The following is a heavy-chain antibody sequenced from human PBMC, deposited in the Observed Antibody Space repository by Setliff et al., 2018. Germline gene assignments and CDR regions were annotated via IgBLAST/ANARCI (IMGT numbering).Heavy chain of an antibody. V-gene: IGHV1-3*04. D-gene: IGHD3-10*01. CDR3: ARDHVYGSQYYYYYYGMDV. CDR1: GYTFTGYY. CDR2: INTGNDNT. Sequence: ASVKVSCKASGYTFTGYYMHWVRQAPGQGLEWMGWINTGNDNTKYSQKFQGRVTNTMDTSASTAYMELSGLRSEDTAVYYCARDHVYGSQYYYYYYGMDVWGQGTTVTVSS. J-gene: IGHJ6*02.